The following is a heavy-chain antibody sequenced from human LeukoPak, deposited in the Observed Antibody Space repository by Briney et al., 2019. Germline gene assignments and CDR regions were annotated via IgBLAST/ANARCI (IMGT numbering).Heavy chain of an antibody. D-gene: IGHD5-18*01. CDR1: GYTFTGYY. J-gene: IGHJ6*02. CDR3: ARDNSGVDTAMVTNYYYYGMDV. Sequence: GASVKVSCKASGYTFTGYYMHWVRQAPGQGLEWMGWINPNSGGTNYAQKFQGRVTMTRGTSISTAYMELSRLRSDDTAVYYCARDNSGVDTAMVTNYYYYGMDVWGQGTTVTVSS. V-gene: IGHV1-2*02. CDR2: INPNSGGT.